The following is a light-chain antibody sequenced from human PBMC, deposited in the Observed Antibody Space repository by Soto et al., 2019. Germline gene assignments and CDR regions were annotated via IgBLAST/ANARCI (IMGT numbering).Light chain of an antibody. CDR3: QQGYSFPLLT. J-gene: IGKJ4*01. V-gene: IGKV1-12*01. CDR1: QGTSNW. CDR2: SAS. Sequence: DIQMTQSPSSVSASVGDRVTITCRASQGTSNWLAWDQQKPGKAPKLLIYSASSLLSGVPSRFSASGFGTHFTLTINSLQPEDFATYFCQQGYSFPLLTFGGGTKVEI.